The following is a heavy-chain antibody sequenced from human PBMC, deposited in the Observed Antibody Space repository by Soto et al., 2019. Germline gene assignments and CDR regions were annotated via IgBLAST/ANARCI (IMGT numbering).Heavy chain of an antibody. V-gene: IGHV4-59*01. CDR1: GGSISSYY. Sequence: SETLSLTCTVSGGSISSYYWSWIRQPPGKGLEWIGYIYYSGSTNYNPSLKSRVTISVDTSKNQFSLKLSSVTAADTAVYYCARATYYYDSSGYYYVLNWFDPWGQGTLVT. CDR3: ARATYYYDSSGYYYVLNWFDP. J-gene: IGHJ5*02. D-gene: IGHD3-22*01. CDR2: IYYSGST.